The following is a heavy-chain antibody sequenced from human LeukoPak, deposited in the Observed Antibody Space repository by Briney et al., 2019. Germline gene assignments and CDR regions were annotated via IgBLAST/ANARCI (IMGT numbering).Heavy chain of an antibody. CDR2: ISGSDGGT. J-gene: IGHJ6*03. D-gene: IGHD3-22*01. CDR3: AKGTAVGLFADYYYYMDV. V-gene: IGHV3-23*01. CDR1: GFTFSSYA. Sequence: PGGSLRLSCAASGFTFSSYAMSWVRQAPGKGLEWVSAISGSDGGTYYADSVKGRFTISRDNSKNTLYLQMNSLRAEDTAVYYCAKGTAVGLFADYYYYMDVWGKGTTVTVSS.